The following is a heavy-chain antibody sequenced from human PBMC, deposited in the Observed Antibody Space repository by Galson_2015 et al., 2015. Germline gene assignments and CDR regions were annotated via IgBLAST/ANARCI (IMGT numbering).Heavy chain of an antibody. CDR1: GFTLSSYG. D-gene: IGHD6-6*01. J-gene: IGHJ6*02. Sequence: SLRLSCAASGFTLSSYGMHWVRQAPGKGLEWVAVIWYGGSNKYYADSVKGRFTTSRDNSKNTLYLQMNSLRAEDTAVYYCACDVYSSSSGFYYYYGMDVWGQGTTVTVSS. CDR2: IWYGGSNK. V-gene: IGHV3-33*01. CDR3: ACDVYSSSSGFYYYYGMDV.